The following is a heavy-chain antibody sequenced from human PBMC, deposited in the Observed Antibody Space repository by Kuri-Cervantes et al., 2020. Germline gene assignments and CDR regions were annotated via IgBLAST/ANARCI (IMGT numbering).Heavy chain of an antibody. D-gene: IGHD6-13*01. CDR1: GFIFSGSA. CDR2: IRSKANKYAT. Sequence: GESLKISCVTSGFIFSGSAIHWVRQASGKGLEWVGRIRSKANKYATTYAASVQGRFTISRDNAKNSLYLQMNSLRAEDTAVYYCARDHGSSWYPLLGTDYWGQGTLVTVSS. J-gene: IGHJ4*02. V-gene: IGHV3-73*01. CDR3: ARDHGSSWYPLLGTDY.